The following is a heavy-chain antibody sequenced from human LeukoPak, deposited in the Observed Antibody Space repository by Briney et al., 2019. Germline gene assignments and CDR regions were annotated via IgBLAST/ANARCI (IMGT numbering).Heavy chain of an antibody. CDR1: GGSFSGYY. Sequence: PSETLSLTCAVYGGSFSGYYWSWIRQPPGKGLEWIGEINHSGSTNYNPSLKSRVTISVDTSKNQFSLKLSSVTAADTAVYYCARGPSYYGSGSSIDYWGQGTLVTVSS. CDR3: ARGPSYYGSGSSIDY. J-gene: IGHJ4*02. CDR2: INHSGST. D-gene: IGHD3-10*01. V-gene: IGHV4-34*01.